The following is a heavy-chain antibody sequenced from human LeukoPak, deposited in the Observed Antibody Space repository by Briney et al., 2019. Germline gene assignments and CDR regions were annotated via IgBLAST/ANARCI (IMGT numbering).Heavy chain of an antibody. V-gene: IGHV3-21*01. CDR2: ISSSSTYI. CDR1: GFTFSRYS. CDR3: ARDSRAAHDY. J-gene: IGHJ4*02. Sequence: PGGSLRLSCAASGFTFSRYSMNWVRQAPGKGLEWVSSISSSSTYIYYADSVKGRFTISRDNAKNSLYLQMNSLRAEDTAVYYCARDSRAAHDYWGQGTLVTVSS.